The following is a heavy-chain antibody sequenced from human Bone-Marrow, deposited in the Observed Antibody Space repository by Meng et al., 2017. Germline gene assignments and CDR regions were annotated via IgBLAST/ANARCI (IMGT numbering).Heavy chain of an antibody. CDR2: IIPIFGTA. CDR1: VGTFSSYA. V-gene: IGHV1-69*05. J-gene: IGHJ5*02. CDR3: AKVGVYMVATIRRIDNWVDP. Sequence: SVKVSCKASVGTFSSYAISWVRQAPGQGLEWMGGIIPIFGTANHAQKFQGRVTITTDESTRTAYMELSRLRSEDTAVYYCAKVGVYMVATIRRIDNWVDPWGQGTLVTVSS. D-gene: IGHD5-12*01.